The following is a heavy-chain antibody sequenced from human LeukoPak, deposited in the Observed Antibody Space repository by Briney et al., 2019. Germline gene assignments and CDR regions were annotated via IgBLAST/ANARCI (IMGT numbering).Heavy chain of an antibody. CDR1: GITLSSYW. J-gene: IGHJ3*02. CDR2: IKQDASEK. V-gene: IGHV3-7*05. CDR3: VRDQGAFDM. Sequence: GGSLRLSCAGSGITLSSYWMSWVRQAPGKGLEWVGNIKQDASEKYFVDSLRGRFTISRDNAKNSLFLQMNSLRADDTAIYYCVRDQGAFDMWGHGTMVTGSS.